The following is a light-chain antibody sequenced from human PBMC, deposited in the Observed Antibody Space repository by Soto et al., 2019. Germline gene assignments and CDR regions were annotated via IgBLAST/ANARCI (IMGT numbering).Light chain of an antibody. Sequence: QSALSQPASVSGSPGQTITISCTGTSSDVGGYNAVSWYQHHPGKAPKLIICEVTHRPSGVSDRFSASKSGNTASLTISGLQAEDEADYYCNSFRVSHLYVFGTGTKLTVL. J-gene: IGLJ1*01. CDR2: EVT. CDR1: SSDVGGYNA. V-gene: IGLV2-14*01. CDR3: NSFRVSHLYV.